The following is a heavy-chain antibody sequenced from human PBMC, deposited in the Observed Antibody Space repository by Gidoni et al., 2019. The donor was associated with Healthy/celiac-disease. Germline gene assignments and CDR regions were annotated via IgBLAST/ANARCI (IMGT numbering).Heavy chain of an antibody. J-gene: IGHJ4*02. Sequence: EVQLLESGGGLVQPGGALRLSCAASGFTFRSYAMSWVRQAPGKGLEWVSAISGSGGSTYYADSVKGRFTISRDNSKNTLYLQMNSLRAEDTAVYYCAKGSPSWVGATMGVDYWGQGTLVTVSS. D-gene: IGHD1-26*01. CDR3: AKGSPSWVGATMGVDY. CDR1: GFTFRSYA. V-gene: IGHV3-23*01. CDR2: ISGSGGST.